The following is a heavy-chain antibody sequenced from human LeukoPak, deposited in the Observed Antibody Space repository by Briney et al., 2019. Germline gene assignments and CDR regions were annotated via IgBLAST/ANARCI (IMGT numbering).Heavy chain of an antibody. CDR3: ARPTGTNSFDN. J-gene: IGHJ4*02. D-gene: IGHD2-8*01. CDR1: GYTFISYY. V-gene: IGHV1-46*01. CDR2: INPSGGST. Sequence: ASVKVSYKASGYTFISYYMHWVRQAPGQGLEWMGIINPSGGSTYYAQKFQGRVTVTRDVSTSIVYMELSSLRSEDTAVYYCARPTGTNSFDNWGQGTLVTVSS.